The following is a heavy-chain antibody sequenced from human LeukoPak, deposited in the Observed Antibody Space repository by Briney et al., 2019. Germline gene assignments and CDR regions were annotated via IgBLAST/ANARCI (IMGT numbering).Heavy chain of an antibody. CDR2: ISSSSSYI. CDR1: GFTFSSYS. V-gene: IGHV3-21*01. J-gene: IGHJ4*02. Sequence: PGGSLRLSCAASGFTFSSYSMNWVRQAPGKGLEWVSSISSSSSYIYYADSVKGRFTISRDNAKNSLYLQMNSLRAEDTAVYYCARVRGFGELYFDYWGQGTLVTVSS. CDR3: ARVRGFGELYFDY. D-gene: IGHD3-10*01.